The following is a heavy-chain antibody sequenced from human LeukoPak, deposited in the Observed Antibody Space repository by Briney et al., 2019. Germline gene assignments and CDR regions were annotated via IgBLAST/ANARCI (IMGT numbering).Heavy chain of an antibody. CDR2: IDKDGSEI. J-gene: IGHJ4*02. CDR1: GFTFNKYW. D-gene: IGHD4/OR15-4a*01. V-gene: IGHV3-7*01. Sequence: GGSLRLSCATSGFTFNKYWMSWVRQAPGKGLEWVANIDKDGSEINYVDSVKGRFIISRDNAKTSLYLQMSSLRAEDTAVYYCARPPYGAAGYWGQGTLVTVSP. CDR3: ARPPYGAAGY.